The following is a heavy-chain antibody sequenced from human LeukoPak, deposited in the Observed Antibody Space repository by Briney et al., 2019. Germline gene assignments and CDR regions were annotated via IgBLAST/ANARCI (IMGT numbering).Heavy chain of an antibody. V-gene: IGHV1-18*01. Sequence: GASVKVSCKASGYTFTSYGISWVRQAPGQGLEWMGWISAYNGNTNYAQKLQGRVTMTTDTSTSTAYMELRSLGSDDTAVYYCARDDAGWFGDYYFDYWGQGTLVTVSS. J-gene: IGHJ4*02. CDR2: ISAYNGNT. CDR1: GYTFTSYG. CDR3: ARDDAGWFGDYYFDY. D-gene: IGHD3-10*01.